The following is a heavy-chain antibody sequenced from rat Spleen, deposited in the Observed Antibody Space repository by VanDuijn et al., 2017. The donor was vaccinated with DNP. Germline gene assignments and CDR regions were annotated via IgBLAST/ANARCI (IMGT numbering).Heavy chain of an antibody. CDR3: TRDNYSSYMPYYYAMDA. J-gene: IGHJ4*01. CDR2: ISYDGSST. D-gene: IGHD1-2*01. V-gene: IGHV5-7*01. CDR1: GFTFSNYD. Sequence: EVQLVESGGDLVQPGRSMKLSCAASGFTFSNYDMAWVRQAPKKGLEWVATISYDGSSTYYRDSVKGRFTISRDNAKSTLYLQMNSLRSEDTATYYCTRDNYSSYMPYYYAMDAWGQGTSVTVSS.